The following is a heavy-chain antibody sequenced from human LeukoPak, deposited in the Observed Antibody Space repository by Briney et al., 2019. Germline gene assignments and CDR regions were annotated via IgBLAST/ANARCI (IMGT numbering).Heavy chain of an antibody. V-gene: IGHV4-34*01. Sequence: SSETLSLTCAVYGGSFSGYYWSWIRQPPGKGLEWLGEINHSGSTNYNPSLKSRVTISVDTSKNQFSLKLSSVTAADTAVYYCARGGVEMAYNYFDYWGQGTLVTVSS. CDR2: INHSGST. D-gene: IGHD5-24*01. J-gene: IGHJ4*02. CDR3: ARGGVEMAYNYFDY. CDR1: GGSFSGYY.